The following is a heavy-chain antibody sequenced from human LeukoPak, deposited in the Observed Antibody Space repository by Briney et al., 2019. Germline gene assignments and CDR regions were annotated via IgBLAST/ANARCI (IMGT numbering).Heavy chain of an antibody. CDR3: ARAEYNRDRLKVSP. J-gene: IGHJ5*02. CDR2: INTNTGNP. CDR1: GYNLTSYA. V-gene: IGHV7-4-1*02. Sequence: ASVKVSCKASGYNLTSYALNWVRQAPGQGLEWMGWINTNTGNPTYAQGFTGRFVFSLDTSVSTAYLQINSLQAEDTAVYFCARAEYNRDRLKVSPWGQGTRVTVSS. D-gene: IGHD6-6*01.